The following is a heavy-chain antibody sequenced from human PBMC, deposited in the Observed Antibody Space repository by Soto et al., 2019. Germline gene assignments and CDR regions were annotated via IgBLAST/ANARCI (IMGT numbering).Heavy chain of an antibody. J-gene: IGHJ4*02. Sequence: GGSLRLSCAASGFTFSTYGMSWIRQAPGKGLEWVSAISGSGGSTYYADSVKGRFTISRDNSKNTLYLQMNSLRAEDTAIYYCAKRPRLAVAEWGQGTLVTVSS. V-gene: IGHV3-23*01. D-gene: IGHD6-19*01. CDR1: GFTFSTYG. CDR3: AKRPRLAVAE. CDR2: ISGSGGST.